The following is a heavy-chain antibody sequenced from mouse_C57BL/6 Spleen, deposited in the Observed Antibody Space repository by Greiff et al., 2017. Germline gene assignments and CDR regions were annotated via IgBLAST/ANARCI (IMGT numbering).Heavy chain of an antibody. D-gene: IGHD2-5*01. Sequence: VQLQQSGAELVRPGASVTLSCKASGYTFTDYEMHWVKQTPVHGLEWIGAIEPETGGTAYNQKFKGKAILTADKSYSTAYMELRILTSEDSAVYYGTRSRSNYEGDFDGWGTGTTVTVSS. V-gene: IGHV1-15*01. J-gene: IGHJ1*03. CDR2: IEPETGGT. CDR1: GYTFTDYE. CDR3: TRSRSNYEGDFDG.